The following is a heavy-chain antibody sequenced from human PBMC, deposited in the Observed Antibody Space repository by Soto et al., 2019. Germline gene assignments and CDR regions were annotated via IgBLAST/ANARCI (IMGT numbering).Heavy chain of an antibody. J-gene: IGHJ6*03. V-gene: IGHV3-23*01. CDR2: ISDNGDGT. Sequence: GGSLRLSCAASGFTFDTYAMSWVRQAPGKGLEWVSTISDNGDGTYYADAVKGRFTISRDNSKDTLNRQMKSLRAEDTAVYHCGKLECSGGRCYSGRFVDYFYYYMDVWGKGTTVTVSS. CDR3: GKLECSGGRCYSGRFVDYFYYYMDV. CDR1: GFTFDTYA. D-gene: IGHD2-15*01.